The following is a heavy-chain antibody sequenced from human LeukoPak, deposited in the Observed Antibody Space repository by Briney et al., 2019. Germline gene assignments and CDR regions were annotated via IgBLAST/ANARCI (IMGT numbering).Heavy chain of an antibody. CDR1: GFTFSSYA. Sequence: GGSLRLSCAASGFTFSSYAMHWVRQAPGKGLEWVAVISYDGSNKYYADSVKGRFTISRDNSKNTLYLQMNSLRAEDTAVYYCASPLWFGELLFESWGQRTLVTVSS. V-gene: IGHV3-30-3*01. J-gene: IGHJ4*02. D-gene: IGHD3-10*01. CDR3: ASPLWFGELLFES. CDR2: ISYDGSNK.